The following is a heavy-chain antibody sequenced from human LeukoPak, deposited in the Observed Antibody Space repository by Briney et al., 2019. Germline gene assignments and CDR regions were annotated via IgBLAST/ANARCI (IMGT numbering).Heavy chain of an antibody. CDR1: GGSISSYY. V-gene: IGHV4-59*01. Sequence: SETLSLTCTVSGGSISSYYWSWIRQPPGKGLEWIGYIYYSGSTNYNPSLKNRVTISVDTSKNQFSLKLSSVTAADTAVYYCASFHYYYYGMDVWGQGTTVTVSS. CDR3: ASFHYYYYGMDV. J-gene: IGHJ6*02. CDR2: IYYSGST.